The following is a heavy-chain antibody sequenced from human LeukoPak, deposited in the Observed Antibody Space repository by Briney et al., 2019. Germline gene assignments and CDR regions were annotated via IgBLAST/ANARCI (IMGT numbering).Heavy chain of an antibody. Sequence: GGSLRLSCAASGFTVISNYMSWVRQAPGKGLECVSVIHDGGITYYADSVKGRFTISRDNAKNTVYLQMNSLRAGDTAVYYCARTHPTGYFDYWGQGTLVTVSS. CDR2: IHDGGIT. CDR3: ARTHPTGYFDY. V-gene: IGHV3-53*01. CDR1: GFTVISNY. J-gene: IGHJ4*02. D-gene: IGHD1-14*01.